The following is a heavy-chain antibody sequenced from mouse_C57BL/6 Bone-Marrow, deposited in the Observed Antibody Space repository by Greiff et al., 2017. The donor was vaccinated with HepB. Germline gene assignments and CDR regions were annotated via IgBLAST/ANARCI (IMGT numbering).Heavy chain of an antibody. CDR3: ARDGDYYGTYAMDY. J-gene: IGHJ4*01. Sequence: VQLQQSGPELVKPGDSVKISCKASGYSFTGYFMNWVMQSHGKSLEWIGRINPYNGDTFYNQKFKGKATLTVDKSSSTANMELRSLTSEYSAVYYCARDGDYYGTYAMDYWGQGTSVTVSS. V-gene: IGHV1-20*01. CDR1: GYSFTGYF. D-gene: IGHD1-1*01. CDR2: INPYNGDT.